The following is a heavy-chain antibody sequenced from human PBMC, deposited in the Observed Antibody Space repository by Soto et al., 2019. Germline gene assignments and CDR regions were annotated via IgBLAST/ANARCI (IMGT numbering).Heavy chain of an antibody. CDR1: GYSFTSYW. J-gene: IGHJ6*02. Sequence: GESLKNSCKGSGYSFTSYWISWVRQMPGKGLDWMGRIDPSDSYTNYSPSFQGHVTISADKSISTAYLQWSSLKASDTAMYYCARFGAAAGTAYYYYYGMDVWGQGTTVTVSS. V-gene: IGHV5-10-1*01. CDR3: ARFGAAAGTAYYYYYGMDV. CDR2: IDPSDSYT. D-gene: IGHD3-16*01.